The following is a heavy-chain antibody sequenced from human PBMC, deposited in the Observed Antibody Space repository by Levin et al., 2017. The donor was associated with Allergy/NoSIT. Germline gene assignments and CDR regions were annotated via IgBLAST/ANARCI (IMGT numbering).Heavy chain of an antibody. D-gene: IGHD4-17*01. CDR2: ISYDGSNK. CDR3: ARDRYGDYWYFDL. J-gene: IGHJ2*01. Sequence: GGSLRLSCAASGFTFSSYAMHWVRQAPGKGLEWVAVISYDGSNKYYADSVKGRFTISRDNSKNTLYLQMNSLRAEDTAVYYCARDRYGDYWYFDLWGRGTLVTVSS. CDR1: GFTFSSYA. V-gene: IGHV3-30-3*01.